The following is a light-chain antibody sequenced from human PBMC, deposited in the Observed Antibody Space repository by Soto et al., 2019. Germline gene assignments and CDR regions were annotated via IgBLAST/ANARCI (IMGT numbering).Light chain of an antibody. J-gene: IGKJ5*01. CDR3: PHNACLPIP. Sequence: LSLYKRERVSITCRASQSIGTSLTWYHQKPGKAPSLLIYGASTLQSGATARFTGRGARTAFTLTISVLQAEDGVSYCSPHNACLPIPFGQGTRLEIK. V-gene: IGKV1-39*01. CDR2: GAS. CDR1: QSIGTS.